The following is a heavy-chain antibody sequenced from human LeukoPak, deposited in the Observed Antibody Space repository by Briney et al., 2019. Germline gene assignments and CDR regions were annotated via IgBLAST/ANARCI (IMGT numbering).Heavy chain of an antibody. CDR3: ARVQDYGYYYGMDV. CDR2: ISVSGENT. J-gene: IGHJ6*02. V-gene: IGHV3-23*01. Sequence: PGGSLRLSCAASGFTFSSYAMTWVRQAPGKGLQWVSTISVSGENTYYADSVKGRFTISRDISKSTLYLQMNSLRDEDTAVYYCARVQDYGYYYGMDVWGQGTTVTVSS. D-gene: IGHD4-17*01. CDR1: GFTFSSYA.